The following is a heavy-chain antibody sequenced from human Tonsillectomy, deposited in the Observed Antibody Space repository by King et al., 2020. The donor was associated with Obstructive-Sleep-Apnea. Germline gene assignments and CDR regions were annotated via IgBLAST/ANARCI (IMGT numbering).Heavy chain of an antibody. CDR3: AKDMNYDILTGYYGFDY. CDR2: ISWNSGSI. D-gene: IGHD3-9*01. J-gene: IGHJ4*02. CDR1: GFTFDDYA. Sequence: VQLVESGGGLVQPGRSLRLSCAASGFTFDDYAMHWVRQAPGKGLEWVSGISWNSGSIGYAYSVKGRVTISRDNAKNSLYLQMNSLRAEDTALYYCAKDMNYDILTGYYGFDYWGQGTLVTVSS. V-gene: IGHV3-9*01.